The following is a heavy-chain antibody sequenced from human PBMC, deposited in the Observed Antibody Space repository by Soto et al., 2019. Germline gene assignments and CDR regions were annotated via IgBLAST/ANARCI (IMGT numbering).Heavy chain of an antibody. CDR1: GDSFSSYY. CDR3: ARAIVVPYYFDY. D-gene: IGHD2-2*01. J-gene: IGHJ4*02. Sequence: SETLSLTCGVFGDSFSSYYWSWIRQPPGKGLEWIGYIYYSGSTNYNPSLKSRVTISVDTSKNQFSLKLSSVTAADTAVYYCARAIVVPYYFDYWGQGTLVTVS. V-gene: IGHV4-59*01. CDR2: IYYSGST.